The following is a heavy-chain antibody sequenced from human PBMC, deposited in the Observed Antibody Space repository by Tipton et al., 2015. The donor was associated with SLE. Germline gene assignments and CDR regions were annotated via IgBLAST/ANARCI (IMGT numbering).Heavy chain of an antibody. V-gene: IGHV3-30*02. CDR3: AKNSSGWYFCDY. D-gene: IGHD6-19*01. Sequence: SLRLSCAASGFTFSSYGMHWVRQAPGKGLVWVACIRDEESNKYYADSVKGRFTISRDNSKNTLYLQMNSLRAEDTAVYYCAKNSSGWYFCDYWHQGSLVTVSS. J-gene: IGHJ4*02. CDR2: IRDEESNK. CDR1: GFTFSSYG.